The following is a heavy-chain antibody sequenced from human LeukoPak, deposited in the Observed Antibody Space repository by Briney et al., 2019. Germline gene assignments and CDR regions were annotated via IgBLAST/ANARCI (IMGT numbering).Heavy chain of an antibody. CDR1: GGSISSGSYY. D-gene: IGHD4-17*01. J-gene: IGHJ4*02. V-gene: IGHV4-31*03. CDR3: ARYPEYGDYYFDY. CDR2: IYHSGNT. Sequence: SETLSLTCTVSGGSISSGSYYWSWIRQHPGKGLEWIGYIYHSGNTYYSPSLKSRVTISVDTSKNQFSLKLSSVTAADAAVYFCARYPEYGDYYFDYWGQGTLVTVSS.